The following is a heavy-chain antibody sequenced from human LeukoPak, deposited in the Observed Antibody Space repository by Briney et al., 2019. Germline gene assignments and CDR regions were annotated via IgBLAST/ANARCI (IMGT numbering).Heavy chain of an antibody. CDR2: IYTSGST. CDR1: GGSISSYY. J-gene: IGHJ6*04. D-gene: IGHD3-22*01. CDR3: ARDRYYYDSRGYSRMDV. Sequence: SETLSLTCTVSGGSISSYYWSWIRQPAGKGLEWIGRIYTSGSTNYNPSLKSRVTMSVDTSKDQFSLKLSSVTAADTAVYYCARDRYYYDSRGYSRMDVWGRGTTVTISS. V-gene: IGHV4-4*07.